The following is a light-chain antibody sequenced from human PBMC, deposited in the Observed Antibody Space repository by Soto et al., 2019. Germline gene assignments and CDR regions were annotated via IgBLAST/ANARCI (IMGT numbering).Light chain of an antibody. CDR3: LHTYSFPRT. J-gene: IGKJ1*01. Sequence: IQMTQSPSSLSASVGDRVTITCRASQGIRNDLGWYQQKPGKAPKLLIYAASSLQSGVPSRFSGSGSGTDFILTINTLQADDFATYYCLHTYSFPRTFGQGTKVDIK. V-gene: IGKV1-6*01. CDR2: AAS. CDR1: QGIRND.